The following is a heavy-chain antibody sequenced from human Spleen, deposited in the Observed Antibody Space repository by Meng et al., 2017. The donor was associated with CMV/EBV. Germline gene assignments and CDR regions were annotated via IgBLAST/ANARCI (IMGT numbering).Heavy chain of an antibody. J-gene: IGHJ6*02. D-gene: IGHD3-3*01. CDR2: INSSTTI. Sequence: GGSLRLSCAASGFTFSSYSMNCVRQAPGKGLEWVSSINSSTTIWYTDSLKGRFPISRDNTKTSLYLQMNCLRAEDTAVYYCAREFYLVTIPGVWGQGTTVTVSS. V-gene: IGHV3-69-1*02. CDR3: AREFYLVTIPGV. CDR1: GFTFSSYS.